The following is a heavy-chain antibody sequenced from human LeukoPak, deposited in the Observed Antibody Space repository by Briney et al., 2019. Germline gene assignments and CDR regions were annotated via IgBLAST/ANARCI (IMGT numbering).Heavy chain of an antibody. D-gene: IGHD6-19*01. V-gene: IGHV4-61*01. Sequence: PSETLSLTCTVSGVSVSSGSYYWSWIRQPPGKGLEWIGYIYYSGSTNYNPSLKSRVTISVDTSKNQFSLKLSSVTAADTAVYYCARESIAVAAPFDYWGQGTLVTVSS. CDR2: IYYSGST. CDR1: GVSVSSGSYY. J-gene: IGHJ4*02. CDR3: ARESIAVAAPFDY.